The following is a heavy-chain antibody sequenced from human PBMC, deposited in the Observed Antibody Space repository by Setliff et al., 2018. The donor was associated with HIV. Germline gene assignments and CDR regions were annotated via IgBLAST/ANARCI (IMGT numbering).Heavy chain of an antibody. D-gene: IGHD4-17*01. Sequence: SETLSLTCTVSGDSVSSASYYWSWIRQPPGKGLEWIGYIYYSGTTKYNPSLRSRVTISIDTSKNQFSLNLRSVTAADTAVYYCARDPPGYGDSKDYWGQGKLVTAPQ. CDR1: GDSVSSASYY. J-gene: IGHJ4*02. V-gene: IGHV4-61*01. CDR2: IYYSGTT. CDR3: ARDPPGYGDSKDY.